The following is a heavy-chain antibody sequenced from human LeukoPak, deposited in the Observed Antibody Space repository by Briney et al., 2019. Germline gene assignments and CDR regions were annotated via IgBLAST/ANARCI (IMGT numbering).Heavy chain of an antibody. D-gene: IGHD7-27*01. CDR3: ARGVTGLFDY. V-gene: IGHV4-59*08. J-gene: IGHJ4*02. Sequence: SETLSLTCAVSGGSISSYYWSWIRQPPGKGLEWIGYIYYSGSTNYNPSLKSRVTISVDTSKNQFSLKLSSVTAADTAVYYCARGVTGLFDYWGQGTLVTVSS. CDR2: IYYSGST. CDR1: GGSISSYY.